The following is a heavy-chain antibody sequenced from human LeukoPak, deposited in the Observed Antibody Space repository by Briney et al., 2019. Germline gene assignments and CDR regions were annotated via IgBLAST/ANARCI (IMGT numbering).Heavy chain of an antibody. CDR1: GFTFSNAW. J-gene: IGHJ4*02. Sequence: PGGSLRLSCVGSGFTFSNAWMSWVRQAPGKGLEWVVRIKSMVDGGTTVYAAPVKGRFTISRDDSKNTLYLQMNSLKTEDTAVYYCANRGSIGGRFDYWGQGTLVTVSS. D-gene: IGHD3-10*01. V-gene: IGHV3-15*01. CDR2: IKSMVDGGTT. CDR3: ANRGSIGGRFDY.